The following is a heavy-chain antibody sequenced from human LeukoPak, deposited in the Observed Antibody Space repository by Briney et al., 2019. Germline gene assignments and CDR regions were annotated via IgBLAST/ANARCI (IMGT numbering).Heavy chain of an antibody. CDR2: ISAYIGNT. V-gene: IGHV1-18*01. CDR3: ARTWIQLWPLDY. J-gene: IGHJ4*02. CDR1: GYTFTSYG. D-gene: IGHD5-18*01. Sequence: ASVKVSCKASGYTFTSYGISWVRQAPGQGLEWMGWISAYIGNTNYAQKLQGRVTMTTDTSTSTAYMELRSLRSDDTAVYYCARTWIQLWPLDYWGQGTLVTVSS.